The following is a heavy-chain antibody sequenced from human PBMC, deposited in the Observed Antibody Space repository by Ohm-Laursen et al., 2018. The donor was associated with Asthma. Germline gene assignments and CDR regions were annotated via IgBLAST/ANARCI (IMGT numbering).Heavy chain of an antibody. D-gene: IGHD3-22*01. J-gene: IGHJ3*02. Sequence: SLRLSCTASGFTFRSYAMHWVRQAPGKGLEWVAVGGSYYDGGLKYYADSVKGRFTISRDNSKNTLYLQMNSLRAEDTAVYYCARDFDSSERGDAFGIWGQGTMVTVSS. CDR3: ARDFDSSERGDAFGI. CDR1: GFTFRSYA. V-gene: IGHV3-30-3*01. CDR2: GGSYYDGGLK.